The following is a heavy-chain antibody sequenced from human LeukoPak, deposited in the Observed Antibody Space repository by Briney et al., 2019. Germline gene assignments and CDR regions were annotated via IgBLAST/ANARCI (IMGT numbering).Heavy chain of an antibody. CDR1: GLSVSSSY. CDR2: THSGGNT. J-gene: IGHJ6*02. Sequence: GASLRLSCAASGLSVSSSYMSWVRQAPGQGLEWVSVTHSGGNTYYGDSVKGRFFISRDSSENTLYLQMNSLTAEDTAVYYCARDRPFGGVIDGMDVWGQGTTVTVSS. CDR3: ARDRPFGGVIDGMDV. V-gene: IGHV3-53*01. D-gene: IGHD3-16*02.